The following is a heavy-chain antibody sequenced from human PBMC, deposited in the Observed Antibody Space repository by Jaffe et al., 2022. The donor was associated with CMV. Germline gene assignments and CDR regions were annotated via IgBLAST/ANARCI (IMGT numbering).Heavy chain of an antibody. D-gene: IGHD2-21*01. J-gene: IGHJ4*02. V-gene: IGHV4-31*03. CDR1: GGSVNSGEY. Sequence: QVQLHESGPGLVNPLQTLSLTCTVSGGSVNSGEYWTWIRQHPGKGPEWIGYVFYSANRFYYTYNPSLKSRLTISEDTSNNQFSLKLTSVTAADTAMYYCARNCGDCRSYDFFDCWGQGTLVTVSS. CDR3: ARNCGDCRSYDFFDC. CDR2: VFYSANR.